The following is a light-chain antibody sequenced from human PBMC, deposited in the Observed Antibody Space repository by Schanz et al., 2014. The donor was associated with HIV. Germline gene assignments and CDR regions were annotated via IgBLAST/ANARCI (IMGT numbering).Light chain of an antibody. CDR1: SSDVGGYNY. J-gene: IGLJ2*01. Sequence: SALTQPASVSGSPGQSITISCTGTSSDVGGYNYVAWYQQHPGKAPKLIIYEITKRPSGVPDRFSASKSGNTASLTVSGLQAEDEADYYCSSYGGNYNLLFGGGTKLTVL. V-gene: IGLV2-8*01. CDR3: SSYGGNYNLL. CDR2: EIT.